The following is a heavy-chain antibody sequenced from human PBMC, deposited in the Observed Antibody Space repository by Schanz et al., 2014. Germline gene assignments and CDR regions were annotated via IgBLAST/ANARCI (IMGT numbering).Heavy chain of an antibody. CDR3: AKDRQTTVNRVGYYYGMDV. Sequence: EVQLVESGGGLVKPGDSLRLSCAASGFTFSSYTMKWVRQAPGKGLEWVSSISSTSTYLYYADSVKGRFTISRDSARNSLYLQMNSLRAEDTALYYCAKDRQTTVNRVGYYYGMDVWGQGTTVTVSS. D-gene: IGHD4-4*01. V-gene: IGHV3-21*04. CDR1: GFTFSSYT. J-gene: IGHJ6*02. CDR2: ISSTSTYL.